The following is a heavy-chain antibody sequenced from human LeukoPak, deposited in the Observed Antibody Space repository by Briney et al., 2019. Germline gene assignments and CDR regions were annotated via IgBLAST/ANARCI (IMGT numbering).Heavy chain of an antibody. D-gene: IGHD6-19*01. Sequence: PGGSLRLSCAASGFTFSSYAMHWVRQAPGKGLEWVSSITSSSSYIYYADSVKGRFTISRDNAKNSLYLQMNSLRAEDTAVYYCARDRDSSGWYGLNWGQGTLVTVSS. CDR3: ARDRDSSGWYGLN. CDR2: ITSSSSYI. CDR1: GFTFSSYA. J-gene: IGHJ4*02. V-gene: IGHV3-21*01.